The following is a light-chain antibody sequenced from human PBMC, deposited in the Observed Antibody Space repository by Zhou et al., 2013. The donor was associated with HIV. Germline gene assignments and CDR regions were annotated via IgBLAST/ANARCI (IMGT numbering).Light chain of an antibody. J-gene: IGKJ1*01. CDR3: MQGTHWPWT. CDR1: QSLVHSDGNTY. V-gene: IGKV2-30*02. CDR2: KGS. Sequence: DVVMTQSPLSLPVTLGQPASISCRSSQSLVHSDGNTYLNWFQQRPGQSPRRLIYKGSSRDSGVPDRFSASGSGTDFTLKISRVEAEDVGFYYCMQGTHWPWTFGQGTKVEIK.